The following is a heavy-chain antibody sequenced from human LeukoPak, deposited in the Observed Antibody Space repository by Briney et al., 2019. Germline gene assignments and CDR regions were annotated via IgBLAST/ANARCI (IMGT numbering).Heavy chain of an antibody. CDR2: MYYSGST. J-gene: IGHJ4*02. CDR3: ATTVGSYFDY. V-gene: IGHV4-31*03. Sequence: PSETLSLTCTVSGGSISSGGYYWSWSRQHRGKGVEWIGYMYYSGSTYNNPSRKSRVTMSIATSENKFSLKLSSVTAADTAVYYCATTVGSYFDYWSQGTLVTVSS. CDR1: GGSISSGGYY. D-gene: IGHD3-16*01.